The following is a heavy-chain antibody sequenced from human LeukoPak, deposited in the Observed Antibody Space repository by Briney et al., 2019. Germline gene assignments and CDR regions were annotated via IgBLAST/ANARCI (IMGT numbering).Heavy chain of an antibody. J-gene: IGHJ6*03. D-gene: IGHD6-13*01. CDR3: ARIYSSSWYSYYYYYMDV. V-gene: IGHV4-34*01. Sequence: PSETLSLTRAVYGGSFSGYYWSWIRQPPGKGLEWIGEINHSGSTNYNPSLKSRVTISVDTSKNQFSLKLSSVTAADTAVYYCARIYSSSWYSYYYYYMDVWGKGTTVTISS. CDR2: INHSGST. CDR1: GGSFSGYY.